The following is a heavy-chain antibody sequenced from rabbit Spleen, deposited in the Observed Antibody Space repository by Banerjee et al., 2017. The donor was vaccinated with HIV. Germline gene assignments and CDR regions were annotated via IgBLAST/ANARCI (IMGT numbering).Heavy chain of an antibody. J-gene: IGHJ6*01. D-gene: IGHD1-1*01. Sequence: QEQLEESGGGLVKPEGSLTLTCKASGFDLNSYYYMCWVRQAPGKGLEWIACIYTGSGSTYYASWAKGRFTISKTSSTTVTLQMTRLTAADTATYFCARDTSSSFSSYGMDLWGQGTLVTVS. CDR2: IYTGSGST. CDR3: ARDTSSSFSSYGMDL. V-gene: IGHV1S45*01. CDR1: GFDLNSYYY.